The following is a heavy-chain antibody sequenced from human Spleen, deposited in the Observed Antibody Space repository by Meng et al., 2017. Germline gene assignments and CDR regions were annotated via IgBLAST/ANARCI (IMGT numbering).Heavy chain of an antibody. D-gene: IGHD3-16*01. CDR3: AREAFGAYFN. CDR2: INEDGSAK. V-gene: IGHV3-7*01. Sequence: ESRKISCAASGFSFSTSSMSWVRQAPGKGLEWVANINEDGSAKYYVDSVEGRFTISRDNVRNSLYLQMNSLRAEDTAVYYCAREAFGAYFNWGQGTLVTVSS. CDR1: GFSFSTSS. J-gene: IGHJ4*02.